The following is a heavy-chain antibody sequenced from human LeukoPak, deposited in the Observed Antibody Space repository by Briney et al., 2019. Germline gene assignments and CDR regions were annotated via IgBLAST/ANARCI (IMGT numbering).Heavy chain of an antibody. CDR2: ISDSGTPI. V-gene: IGHV3-48*01. CDR1: GFTFSSYS. J-gene: IGHJ4*02. CDR3: ARNKRSSQYYFDY. Sequence: GGSLRLSCAASGFTFSSYSMNWVRQAPGGGLEWVSFISDSGTPIYYANSVRGRFTISRDNAGNSVSLQMNSLRAEDSAVYYCARNKRSSQYYFDYWGQGALVTVSS.